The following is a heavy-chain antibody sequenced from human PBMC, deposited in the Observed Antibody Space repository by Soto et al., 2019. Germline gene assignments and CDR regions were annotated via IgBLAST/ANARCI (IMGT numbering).Heavy chain of an antibody. V-gene: IGHV3-23*01. CDR1: AFTFSNYA. CDR3: ANRARDGYNSPIDS. J-gene: IGHJ4*02. D-gene: IGHD2-21*02. Sequence: EVQLLESGGGLVQPGGSLRLSCAASAFTFSNYAMNWVRQPPGKGLEWVSGVSGSGGRTNYADSVKGRFTISRDNSRNTLYLQMNSLRGADTAVYYCANRARDGYNSPIDSWGRGPLVTVSS. CDR2: VSGSGGRT.